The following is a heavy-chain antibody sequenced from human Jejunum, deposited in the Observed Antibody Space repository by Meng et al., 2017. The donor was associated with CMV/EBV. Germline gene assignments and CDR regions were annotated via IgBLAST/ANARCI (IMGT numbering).Heavy chain of an antibody. CDR1: GASFSNYY. CDR2: IFHSGST. Sequence: VSGASFSNYYWSWIRQPPGRGLEWIGFIFHSGSTSYNPSLESRVTISVDTSKNQFSLKVSSVTAADTAVYFCARTDYYSYYGMDVWGPGTTVTVCS. CDR3: ARTDYYSYYGMDV. V-gene: IGHV4-59*01. J-gene: IGHJ6*02.